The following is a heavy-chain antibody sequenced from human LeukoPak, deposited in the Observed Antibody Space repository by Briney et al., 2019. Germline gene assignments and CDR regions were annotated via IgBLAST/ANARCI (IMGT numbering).Heavy chain of an antibody. V-gene: IGHV4-61*02. CDR2: IYTSGST. J-gene: IGHJ6*03. CDR3: ARGRVGTVTYYYYYMDV. CDR1: GGSISSGSYY. Sequence: KPSETLSLTCTVSGGSISSGSYYWRWIRQPAGKGLEWIVRIYTSGSTNYNPSLKSRVTISVDTSKNQFSLKLSSVTAADTAVYYCARGRVGTVTYYYYYMDVWGKGTTVTVSS. D-gene: IGHD4-11*01.